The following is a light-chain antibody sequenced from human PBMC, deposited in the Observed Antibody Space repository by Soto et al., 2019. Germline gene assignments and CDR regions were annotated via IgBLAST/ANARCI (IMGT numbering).Light chain of an antibody. J-gene: IGKJ1*01. CDR2: GAS. CDR3: QQYNNWPRT. V-gene: IGKV3-15*01. CDR1: QSITTN. Sequence: PPTLSLSPGETLTLSCRASQSITTNLAWYQQKPGQAPRLLIYGASTRATGIPARFSGSGSGTEFTLTISSLQSEDFAVYYCQQYNNWPRTFGQGTKVDI.